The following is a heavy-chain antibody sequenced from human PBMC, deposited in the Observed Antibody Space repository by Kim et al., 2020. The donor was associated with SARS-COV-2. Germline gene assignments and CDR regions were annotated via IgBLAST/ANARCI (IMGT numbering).Heavy chain of an antibody. D-gene: IGHD3-9*01. V-gene: IGHV4-39*07. CDR2: IYDSGST. CDR1: GGSISSSSYY. CDR3: ARGWSMTGYYY. J-gene: IGHJ4*02. Sequence: SETLSHTCTVSGGSISSSSYYWGWIRQPPGKGLEWIGCIYDSGSTYYNPSLKSRVTISVDTSKNQFSLKLSSVTAADTAVYYCARGWSMTGYYYWGQGTLVTVSS.